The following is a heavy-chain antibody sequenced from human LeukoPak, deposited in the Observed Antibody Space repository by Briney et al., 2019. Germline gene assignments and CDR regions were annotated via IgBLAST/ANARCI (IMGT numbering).Heavy chain of an antibody. CDR3: AREGPDAIDI. Sequence: GGSLRLSCAVSGFSFSSFNMNWVRQAPGKGLEWLSYIPSGGRTIYYADSVKGRFTVSRDYSKNSLYLQMSSLRDGDTAVYYCAREGPDAIDIWGRGTMVTVSS. CDR1: GFSFSSFN. CDR2: IPSGGRTI. J-gene: IGHJ3*02. V-gene: IGHV3-48*03.